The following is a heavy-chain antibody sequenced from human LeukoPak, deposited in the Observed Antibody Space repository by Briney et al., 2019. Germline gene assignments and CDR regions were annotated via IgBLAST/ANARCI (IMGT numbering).Heavy chain of an antibody. CDR2: NYPGDSDT. CDR1: GYSFTTYR. J-gene: IGHJ3*01. D-gene: IGHD5-12*01. V-gene: IGHV5-51*01. Sequence: GESLKISCKASGYSFTTYRIAWVRQMPGKGLEWMGINYPGDSDTTYSPSFQGQVTMSADKSISTAYLQWSSLKASDTAMYYCARRVSSSGFDVFDVWGQGTMVTVSS. CDR3: ARRVSSSGFDVFDV.